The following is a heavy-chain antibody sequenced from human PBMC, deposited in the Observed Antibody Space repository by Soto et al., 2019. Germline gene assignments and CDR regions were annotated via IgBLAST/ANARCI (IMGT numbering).Heavy chain of an antibody. CDR1: GGCFSGYY. Sequence: SENLSLTGAVYGGCFSGYYWSWIRQPPGKGLEWIGEINHSGSTNYNPSLKSRVTISLDTSKNQFSLKVRSVTAADTAVYYCARGGRYDFRSSQAPPIDVWGQGTTVTVSS. CDR3: ARGGRYDFRSSQAPPIDV. D-gene: IGHD3-3*01. V-gene: IGHV4-34*01. CDR2: INHSGST. J-gene: IGHJ6*02.